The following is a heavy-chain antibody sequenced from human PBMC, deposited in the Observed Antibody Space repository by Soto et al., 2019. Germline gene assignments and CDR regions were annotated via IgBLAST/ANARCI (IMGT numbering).Heavy chain of an antibody. CDR3: AKAVPPFVVVTASDY. Sequence: GGSLRVSWAASGFTFRKFVMHWVRQAPGKGLEWVAVISYDGTNKYYADSVKGRFTISRDNSKNTLYLQINSLRAEDTAVYYCAKAVPPFVVVTASDYWGQGTPVTVSS. CDR1: GFTFRKFV. CDR2: ISYDGTNK. D-gene: IGHD2-21*02. J-gene: IGHJ4*02. V-gene: IGHV3-30*18.